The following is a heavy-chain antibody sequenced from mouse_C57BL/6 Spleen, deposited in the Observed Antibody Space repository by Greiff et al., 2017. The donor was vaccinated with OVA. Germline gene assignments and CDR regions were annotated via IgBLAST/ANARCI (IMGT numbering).Heavy chain of an antibody. CDR1: GFTFSDYG. J-gene: IGHJ2*01. V-gene: IGHV5-17*01. D-gene: IGHD4-1*01. CDR2: ISSGSSTI. Sequence: EVQVVESGGGLVKPGGSLKLSCAASGFTFSDYGMHWVRQAPEKGLEWVAYISSGSSTIYYADTVKGRFTISRDNAKNTLCLQMTSLRSEDTAMYYCARGLGDDWGQGTTLTVSS. CDR3: ARGLGDD.